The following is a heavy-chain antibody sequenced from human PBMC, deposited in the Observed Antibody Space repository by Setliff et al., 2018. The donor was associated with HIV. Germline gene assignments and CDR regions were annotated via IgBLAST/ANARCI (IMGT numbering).Heavy chain of an antibody. V-gene: IGHV4-4*08. CDR1: GDSISSYY. D-gene: IGHD3-16*01. CDR3: ARGMIWGAYYYYMDV. Sequence: PSETLSLTCTVSGDSISSYYWGWIRQPPGKGLEWIGYIFISGITNYNPSLKSRVTISVDSSKNQFSLHLSSVTAADTAVYYCARGMIWGAYYYYMDVWGTGTTVTVSS. CDR2: IFISGIT. J-gene: IGHJ6*03.